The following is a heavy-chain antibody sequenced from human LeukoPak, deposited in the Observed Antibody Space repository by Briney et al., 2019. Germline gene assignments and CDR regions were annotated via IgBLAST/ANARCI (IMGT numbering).Heavy chain of an antibody. J-gene: IGHJ4*02. V-gene: IGHV3-73*01. D-gene: IGHD3-22*01. CDR1: GFTFSGSA. CDR3: TRGTYYYDSSGYHGGDY. CDR2: IRSKANSYAT. Sequence: VGSLRLSCAASGFTFSGSAMHWVRQASGKGLEWVGRIRSKANSYATAYAASVKGRFTISREDSKNTAYLQMNSLKTEDTAVYYCTRGTYYYDSSGYHGGDYWGQGTLVTVSS.